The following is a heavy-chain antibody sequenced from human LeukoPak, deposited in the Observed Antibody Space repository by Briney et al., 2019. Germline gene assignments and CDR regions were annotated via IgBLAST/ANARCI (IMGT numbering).Heavy chain of an antibody. CDR3: AKYGNSGWVIDN. J-gene: IGHJ4*02. CDR1: GGSISSGSYY. D-gene: IGHD6-19*01. Sequence: SQTLSLTCTVSGGSISSGSYYWSWIRQPAGKGLEWIGRINTSGSTNYNPSLKSRVTISVDTSKNQFSLKLSSVTAADTAVYFCAKYGNSGWVIDNWGQGTLVTVSS. V-gene: IGHV4-61*02. CDR2: INTSGST.